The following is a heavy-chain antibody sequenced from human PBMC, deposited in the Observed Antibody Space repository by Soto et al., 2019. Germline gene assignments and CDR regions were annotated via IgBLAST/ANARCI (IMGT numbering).Heavy chain of an antibody. CDR3: AKATARLGRDQKVIPAASDC. CDR2: ISGSGGST. V-gene: IGHV3-23*01. Sequence: GGSLRLSCAASGFTFSSYAMSWVRQAPGKGLEWVSAISGSGGSTYYADSVKGRFTISRDKSKNTLYLQMNSLRAEDTAVYYCAKATARLGRDQKVIPAASDCWGQGTLVTVSS. D-gene: IGHD2-2*01. CDR1: GFTFSSYA. J-gene: IGHJ4*02.